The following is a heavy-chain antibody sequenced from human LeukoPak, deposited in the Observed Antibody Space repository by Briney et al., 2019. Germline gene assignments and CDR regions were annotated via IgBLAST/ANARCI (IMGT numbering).Heavy chain of an antibody. J-gene: IGHJ5*02. CDR3: ARTQVGCSGGSCYSGWFDP. V-gene: IGHV4-61*02. CDR2: LYTSGST. D-gene: IGHD2-15*01. CDR1: GGFISSGSYY. Sequence: SQTLSLTCTVSGGFISSGSYYWSWIRQPAGKGLEWNGRLYTSGSTNYNPSLKSRVTISVDTSKNQFSLKLSSVTAADTAVYYCARTQVGCSGGSCYSGWFDPWGQGTLVTVSS.